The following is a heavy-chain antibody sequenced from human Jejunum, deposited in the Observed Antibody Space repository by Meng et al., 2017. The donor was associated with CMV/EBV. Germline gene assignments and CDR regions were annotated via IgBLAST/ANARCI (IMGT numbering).Heavy chain of an antibody. CDR1: FS. D-gene: IGHD2-2*01. J-gene: IGHJ6*02. CDR3: ARLKLVVPAAARDYYYGLDV. V-gene: IGHV4-59*01. CDR2: IYHTGGT. Sequence: FSWNWIRQSPGQGLAWIGYIYHTGGTTYNPSLKSRVSISVDTSKNQFSLRLSSVTPADTAVYYCARLKLVVPAAARDYYYGLDVWGQGTTVTVSS.